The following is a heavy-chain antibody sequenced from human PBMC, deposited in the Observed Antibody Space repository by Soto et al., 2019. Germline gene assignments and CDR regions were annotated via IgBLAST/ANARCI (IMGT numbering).Heavy chain of an antibody. V-gene: IGHV3-15*01. CDR1: GFTFTSAW. D-gene: IGHD2-2*01. CDR2: VKSKNDGGAI. CDR3: AKCGSSSSCSPTGFDP. Sequence: GGSLRLSCAGSGFTFTSAWMNWVRQARGKGLEWVGRVKSKNDGGAIDYGTPVKGRFTISRDNSKNTLFVQMNSLRAEDTAIYYCAKCGSSSSCSPTGFDPWGQGTLVTVSS. J-gene: IGHJ5*02.